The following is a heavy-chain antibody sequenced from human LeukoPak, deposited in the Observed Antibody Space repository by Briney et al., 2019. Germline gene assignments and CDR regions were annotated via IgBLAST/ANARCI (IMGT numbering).Heavy chain of an antibody. CDR3: ARSAIAVAGYYFDY. CDR1: GFTFSSYE. Sequence: GGSLRLSCAASGFTFSSYEMNWVRQAPGKGLEWVSYISSSGSTIYYADSVKGRFTISRDNAKNSLYLQMNSLRAEDTAVYYCARSAIAVAGYYFDYWGQGTLVTVSS. CDR2: ISSSGSTI. D-gene: IGHD6-19*01. V-gene: IGHV3-48*03. J-gene: IGHJ4*02.